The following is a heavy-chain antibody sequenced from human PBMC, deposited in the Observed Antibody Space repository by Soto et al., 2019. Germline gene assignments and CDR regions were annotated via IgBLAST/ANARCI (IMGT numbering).Heavy chain of an antibody. V-gene: IGHV4-39*01. Sequence: QSQLQESGPGLVKPSETLSLTCTVSGGSISSSTYYWGWIRQPPGKGLEWIASISYSGNTFYNPSHKRLVTISVDATNSQYSLKLFSVTAADTAVYYCTSRKREENCSMNSCYVTHWGQGTLGTVSS. CDR1: GGSISSSTYY. CDR3: TSRKREENCSMNSCYVTH. D-gene: IGHD2-2*01. J-gene: IGHJ4*02. CDR2: ISYSGNT.